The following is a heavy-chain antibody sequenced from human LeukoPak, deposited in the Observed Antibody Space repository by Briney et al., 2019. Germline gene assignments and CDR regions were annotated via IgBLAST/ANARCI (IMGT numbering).Heavy chain of an antibody. D-gene: IGHD4-23*01. CDR3: ARAYGGNSQYFQH. J-gene: IGHJ1*01. V-gene: IGHV4-4*07. CDR1: GGSFSTKY. CDR2: IYTSGSA. Sequence: PSETLSLTCTVSGGSFSTKYCNWVRQSAGKGLEWIGRIYTSGSADYNPSFKSRVTMSVDSSKNQFSLKLSSVTAADMAVYYCARAYGGNSQYFQHWGQGTLVTVSS.